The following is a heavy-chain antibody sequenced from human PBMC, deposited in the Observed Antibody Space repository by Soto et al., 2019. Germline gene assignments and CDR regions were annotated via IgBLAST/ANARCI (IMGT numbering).Heavy chain of an antibody. Sequence: ASETLSLTCTVSGGSISHYYWSWVRQSPGKGLEWIGYAYYSGSTDYNPSLKSRVTMSVDTSKNQVSLKLNSVTTADTAVYYCARDRSTYGGGGTGEVKENWFDPWGPGTLVTVSS. J-gene: IGHJ5*02. CDR1: GGSISHYY. D-gene: IGHD2-8*01. V-gene: IGHV4-59*01. CDR3: ARDRSTYGGGGTGEVKENWFDP. CDR2: AYYSGST.